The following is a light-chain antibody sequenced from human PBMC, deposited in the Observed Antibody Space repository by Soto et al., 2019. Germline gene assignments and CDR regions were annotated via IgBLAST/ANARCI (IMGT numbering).Light chain of an antibody. CDR2: LNSDGSH. J-gene: IGLJ2*01. Sequence: QLVLTQSPSASASLGASVKLTCTLSSGHSNYAIAWHQQQPEKGPRYLMILNSDGSHRKGDGIPDRFSGSNSGAERYLTISSLQSEDEGDYYCQTWGTGIVVFGGGTKLTVL. CDR3: QTWGTGIVV. CDR1: SGHSNYA. V-gene: IGLV4-69*01.